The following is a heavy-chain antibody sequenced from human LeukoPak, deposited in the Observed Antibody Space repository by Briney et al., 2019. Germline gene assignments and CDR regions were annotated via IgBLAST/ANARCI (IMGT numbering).Heavy chain of an antibody. CDR2: IKQDGSEK. V-gene: IGHV3-7*01. J-gene: IGHJ6*03. CDR3: ARGWGYCSSTSCYYYYYYMDV. CDR1: GFTFSSYW. D-gene: IGHD2-2*01. Sequence: GGSLRLSCAASGFTFSSYWMSWVRQAPGKGLEWVANIKQDGSEKYYVDSVKGRFTISRDNAKNSLYLQMNSLRTEDTAVYYCARGWGYCSSTSCYYYYYYMDVWGKGTTVTVSS.